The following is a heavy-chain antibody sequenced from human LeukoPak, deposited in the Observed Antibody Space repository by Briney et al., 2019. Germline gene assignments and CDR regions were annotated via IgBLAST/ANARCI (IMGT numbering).Heavy chain of an antibody. D-gene: IGHD3-22*01. J-gene: IGHJ3*02. CDR2: ISSSSSTI. Sequence: GGSLRLSCAASGFTFSSYGMTWVRQAPGKGLEWVSYISSSSSTIYYADSVKGRFTISRDNSKNTLYLQMNSLRAEDTAVYYCARDRWYYYDSSDYYHDAFDIWGQGTMVTVSS. CDR3: ARDRWYYYDSSDYYHDAFDI. V-gene: IGHV3-48*01. CDR1: GFTFSSYG.